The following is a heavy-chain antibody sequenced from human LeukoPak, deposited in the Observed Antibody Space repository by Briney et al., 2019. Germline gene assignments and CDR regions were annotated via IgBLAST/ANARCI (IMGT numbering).Heavy chain of an antibody. D-gene: IGHD3-22*01. CDR3: ASPRTYYYDSSGYDFDY. J-gene: IGHJ4*02. CDR1: GYTFTGYY. Sequence: ASVKVSCKASGYTFTGYYMHWVRQAPGQGLEWMGWINPNSGGTNYAQKFQGRVTMTRDTSISTAYMELSRLGSDDTAVYYCASPRTYYYDSSGYDFDYWGQGTLVTVSS. CDR2: INPNSGGT. V-gene: IGHV1-2*02.